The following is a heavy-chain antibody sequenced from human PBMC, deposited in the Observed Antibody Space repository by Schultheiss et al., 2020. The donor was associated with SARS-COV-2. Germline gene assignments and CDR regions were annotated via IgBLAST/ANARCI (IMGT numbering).Heavy chain of an antibody. Sequence: GESLKISCAASGFTFSSYAMHWVRQAPGKGLEWVAVISYDGSNKYYADSVKGRFTISRDNSKNTLYLQMNSLRAEDTAVYYCARYWGSYDSRPNHGLYYMDVWGKGTTVTVSS. J-gene: IGHJ6*03. CDR1: GFTFSSYA. CDR3: ARYWGSYDSRPNHGLYYMDV. CDR2: ISYDGSNK. D-gene: IGHD3-22*01. V-gene: IGHV3-30*01.